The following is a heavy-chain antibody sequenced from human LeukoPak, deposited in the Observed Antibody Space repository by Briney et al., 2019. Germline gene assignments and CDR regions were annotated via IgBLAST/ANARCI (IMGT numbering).Heavy chain of an antibody. Sequence: ASVKVSCKASGGTFSSYAISWVRQAPGQGLEWMGGIVPIFGTANYAQKFHGRVTMTADKSTSTAYMELSSLRSEDTAVYYCTRDGGYCSGGSCYSYAFDIWGQGTMVTVSS. CDR1: GGTFSSYA. D-gene: IGHD2-15*01. J-gene: IGHJ3*02. CDR2: IVPIFGTA. CDR3: TRDGGYCSGGSCYSYAFDI. V-gene: IGHV1-69*06.